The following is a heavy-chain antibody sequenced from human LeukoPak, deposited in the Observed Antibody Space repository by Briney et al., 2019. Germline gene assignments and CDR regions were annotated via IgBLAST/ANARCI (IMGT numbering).Heavy chain of an antibody. J-gene: IGHJ5*02. CDR3: AKDYYASGSYPTA. CDR1: GFAFSTYA. V-gene: IGHV3-23*01. Sequence: GGSLRLSCAASGFAFSTYAMNWVRQAPGKGLEWVSTISDIGGNTHYAESVKGRFTVSRDNSKNTVYLQMNSLRVEDTAVYYCAKDYYASGSYPTAWGQGTLVTVSS. CDR2: ISDIGGNT. D-gene: IGHD3-10*01.